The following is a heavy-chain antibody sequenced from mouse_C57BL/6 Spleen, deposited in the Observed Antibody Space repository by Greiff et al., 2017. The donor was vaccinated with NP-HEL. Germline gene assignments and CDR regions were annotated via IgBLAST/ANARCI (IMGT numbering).Heavy chain of an antibody. Sequence: SGPELVKPGDSVKISCKASGYSFTGYFMNWVMQSHGKSLEWIGRINPYNGDTFYNQKFKGKATLTVDKSSSTAHMELRSLTSEDSAVYYCARGYYFDYWGQGTTLTVSS. V-gene: IGHV1-20*01. CDR1: GYSFTGYF. CDR3: ARGYYFDY. CDR2: INPYNGDT. J-gene: IGHJ2*01.